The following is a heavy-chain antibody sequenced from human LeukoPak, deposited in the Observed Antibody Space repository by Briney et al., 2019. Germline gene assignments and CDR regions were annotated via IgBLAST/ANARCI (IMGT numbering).Heavy chain of an antibody. CDR2: IYYSGST. J-gene: IGHJ4*02. V-gene: IGHV4-59*08. CDR1: GGSIRSYY. Sequence: SETLSLTCTVSGGSIRSYYWSWIRQPPEKGLEWIGYIYYSGSTNYNPSLKSRVTISVDTSKNQFSLKLSSVTAADTAVYYCASLVDTAMSYWGQGTLVTVSS. CDR3: ASLVDTAMSY. D-gene: IGHD5-18*01.